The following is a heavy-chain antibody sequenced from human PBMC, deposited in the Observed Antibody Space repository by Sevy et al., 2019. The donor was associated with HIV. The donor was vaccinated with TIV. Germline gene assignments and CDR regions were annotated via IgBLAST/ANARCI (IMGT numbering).Heavy chain of an antibody. CDR3: ASAKKLSDTYYDSTVYYPFAY. CDR2: ISGST. CDR1: GASVRSDSYY. V-gene: IGHV4-61*01. D-gene: IGHD3-16*01. Sequence: SETLSLTCAVSGASVRSDSYYWTWIRQTPGRGLEWIGHISGSTSYNPSLKSRPTISRDTSKKQFSLALSSVPAADTAVYYCASAKKLSDTYYDSTVYYPFAYWGPGTLVTVSS. J-gene: IGHJ4*02.